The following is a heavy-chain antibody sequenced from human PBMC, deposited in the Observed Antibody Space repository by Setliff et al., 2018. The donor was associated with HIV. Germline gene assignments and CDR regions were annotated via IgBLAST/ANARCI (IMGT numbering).Heavy chain of an antibody. CDR1: GGTFSSYA. CDR3: ARGHSHGYGYSGSYGPFDI. V-gene: IGHV1-69*05. CDR2: TIPMFGTL. J-gene: IGHJ3*02. Sequence: SVKVSCKASGGTFSSYAINWVRQAPGQGLEWMGGTIPMFGTLNFAQKFQGRVTITTDESTSTAYMELNSLRSEDTAVYYCARGHSHGYGYSGSYGPFDIWGQGTMVTVSS. D-gene: IGHD1-26*01.